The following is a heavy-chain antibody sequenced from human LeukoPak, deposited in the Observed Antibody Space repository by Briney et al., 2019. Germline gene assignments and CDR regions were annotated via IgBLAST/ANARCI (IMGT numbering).Heavy chain of an antibody. D-gene: IGHD6-13*01. J-gene: IGHJ4*02. CDR1: GYTFTGYY. V-gene: IGHV1-18*04. CDR3: ARVVAAAEDY. CDR2: ISAYNGNT. Sequence: GASVKVSCKASGYTFTGYYMHWVRQAPGQGLEWMGWISAYNGNTNYAQKLQGRVTMTTDTSTSTAYMELRSLRSDDTAVYYCARVVAAAEDYWGQGTLVTVSS.